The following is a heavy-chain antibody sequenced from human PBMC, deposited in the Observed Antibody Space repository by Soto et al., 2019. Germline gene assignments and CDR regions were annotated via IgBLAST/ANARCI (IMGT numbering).Heavy chain of an antibody. CDR2: IYWDDDK. CDR3: VQSRCGGDCLQSYSSHSYYGLDV. J-gene: IGHJ6*02. CDR1: GLSLSTTGVG. Sequence: QITLKESGPTLVKPTQTLTLTCTFSGLSLSTTGVGVGWIRQPPGKALEWVALIYWDDDKRYSPSLKSRLTITKDTSKNQLFLTMTNMDPVDTATYYCVQSRCGGDCLQSYSSHSYYGLDVWGQGTTVTVSS. D-gene: IGHD2-21*02. V-gene: IGHV2-5*02.